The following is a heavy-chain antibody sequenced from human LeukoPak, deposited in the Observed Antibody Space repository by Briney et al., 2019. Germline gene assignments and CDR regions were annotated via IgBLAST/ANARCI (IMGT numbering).Heavy chain of an antibody. D-gene: IGHD5-18*01. CDR3: ARAGYSYGTGYYFDY. V-gene: IGHV4-59*01. CDR1: GGSISSYY. J-gene: IGHJ4*02. CDR2: IYYTGAT. Sequence: SETLSLTCTVSGGSISSYYWSWIRLPPGKGLKWIGYIYYTGATYYNPSLKSRVTISLDTSKNQFSLKLSFVTAADAAVYYCARAGYSYGTGYYFDYWGQGALVTVSS.